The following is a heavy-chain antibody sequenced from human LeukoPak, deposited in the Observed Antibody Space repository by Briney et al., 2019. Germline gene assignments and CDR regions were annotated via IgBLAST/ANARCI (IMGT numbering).Heavy chain of an antibody. CDR1: GYTFTSYA. Sequence: ASVKVSYKASGYTFTSYAMHWVRQAPGQRLEWMGWINAGNGNTKYSQKFQGRVTITRDTSASTAYMELSSLRSEDTAVYYCARSYGDYGVWFDPWGQGTLVTVSS. J-gene: IGHJ5*02. CDR3: ARSYGDYGVWFDP. CDR2: INAGNGNT. V-gene: IGHV1-3*01. D-gene: IGHD4-17*01.